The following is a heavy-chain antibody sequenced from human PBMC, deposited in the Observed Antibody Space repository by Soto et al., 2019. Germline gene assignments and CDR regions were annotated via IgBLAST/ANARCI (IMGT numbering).Heavy chain of an antibody. CDR2: IIPIFGTA. V-gene: IGHV1-69*01. CDR1: GGTFSSYA. J-gene: IGHJ4*02. CDR3: ARDIYYYDSSGYSYYFDY. Sequence: QVQLVQSGAEVKKPGSSVKVSCKASGGTFSSYAISWVRQAPGQGLXXXGGIIPIFGTANYAQKFQGRVTITADESTSTAYMELSSLRSEDTAVYYCARDIYYYDSSGYSYYFDYWGQGTLVTVSS. D-gene: IGHD3-22*01.